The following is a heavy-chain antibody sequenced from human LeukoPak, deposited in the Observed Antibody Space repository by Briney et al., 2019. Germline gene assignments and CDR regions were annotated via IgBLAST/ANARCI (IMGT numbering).Heavy chain of an antibody. J-gene: IGHJ4*02. CDR2: IYYSGST. CDR3: ATRGQGYGGRYFDY. CDR1: GGSISSSSYY. Sequence: SETLSLTCTVSGGSISSSSYYWGWIRQPPGKGLEWIGSIYYSGSTNYNPSLKSRVTISVDTSKNQFSLKLSSVTAADTAVYYCATRGQGYGGRYFDYWGQGTLVTVSS. V-gene: IGHV4-39*07. D-gene: IGHD5-18*01.